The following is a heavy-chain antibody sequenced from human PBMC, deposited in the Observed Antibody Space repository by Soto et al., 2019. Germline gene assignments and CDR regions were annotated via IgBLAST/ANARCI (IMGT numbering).Heavy chain of an antibody. Sequence: EVRLVETGGGLIQPGGSLRLSCAASGFTVSDTYMNWVRQAPGKGLEWVSVIYSGSATYYADPVKGRFTISRDNSKNTVFLQMSSLRVDDTAVYYGARGKSGWLTFDYWGQGILVTVSS. CDR3: ARGKSGWLTFDY. CDR2: IYSGSAT. D-gene: IGHD6-19*01. J-gene: IGHJ4*02. CDR1: GFTVSDTY. V-gene: IGHV3-53*02.